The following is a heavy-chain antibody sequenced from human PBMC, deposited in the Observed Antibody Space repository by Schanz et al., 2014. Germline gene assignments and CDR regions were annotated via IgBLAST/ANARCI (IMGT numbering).Heavy chain of an antibody. J-gene: IGHJ3*01. V-gene: IGHV3-48*01. CDR1: GFSFGTYA. D-gene: IGHD1-1*01. CDR2: VSRSTPDI. Sequence: EVHLVESGGGLVQPGGSLRLSCAASGFSFGTYAMSWVRQAPGKGLEWVSYVSRSTPDIYYADSVKGRFTMSRDNAKNSVFLQMNSLRAEDTAVYYCVRGRVLESWGQGTMVTVSS. CDR3: VRGRVLES.